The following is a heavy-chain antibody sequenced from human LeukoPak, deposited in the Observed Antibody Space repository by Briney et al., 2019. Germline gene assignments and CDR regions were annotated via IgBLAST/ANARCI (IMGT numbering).Heavy chain of an antibody. J-gene: IGHJ6*04. CDR1: GFTFSSYW. CDR3: GRDRCSSISCHYHYYYYGMDV. V-gene: IGHV3-74*01. D-gene: IGHD2-2*01. CDR2: INSDGSRT. Sequence: GGSLRLSCAASGFTFSSYWMHWVRQAPGKGLVWVSRINSDGSRTSYVDSVKGRFTISRDNAKNTLYLQMNSLRAEDTAVYYCGRDRCSSISCHYHYYYYGMDVWGKGTTVTVSS.